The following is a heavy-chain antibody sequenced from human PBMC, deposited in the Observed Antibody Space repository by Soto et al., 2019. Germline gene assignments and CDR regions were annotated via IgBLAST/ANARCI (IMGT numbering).Heavy chain of an antibody. CDR1: GASIRSYY. J-gene: IGHJ6*02. Sequence: SETLSLTCSVSGASIRSYYWHWIRQPPGKGLEWIGYVYTSDYTRYSSSLKSRVTISVDTSKSQFYLRLNSVTAADTAVYYCASSDGHPGDFFYYNGMDVWGQGTAVTVSS. CDR2: VYTSDYT. CDR3: ASSDGHPGDFFYYNGMDV. V-gene: IGHV4-4*08. D-gene: IGHD3-10*01.